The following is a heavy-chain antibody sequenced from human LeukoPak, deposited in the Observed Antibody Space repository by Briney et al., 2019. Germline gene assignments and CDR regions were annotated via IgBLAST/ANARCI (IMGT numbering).Heavy chain of an antibody. J-gene: IGHJ4*02. CDR1: GFTFSSYW. V-gene: IGHV3-74*01. CDR3: ARVGSYGSPSDY. Sequence: GGSLRLSCAASGFTFSSYWMHWVRQAPGKGLVWVSRINSDGSSTSYADSVKGRFTISRDNAKNTLYLQMNSLRAEDTAVSYCARVGSYGSPSDYWGQGTLVTVSS. D-gene: IGHD3-16*01. CDR2: INSDGSST.